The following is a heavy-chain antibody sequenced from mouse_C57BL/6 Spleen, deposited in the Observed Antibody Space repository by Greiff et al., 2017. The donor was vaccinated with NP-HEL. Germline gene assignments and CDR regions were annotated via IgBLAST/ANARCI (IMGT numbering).Heavy chain of an antibody. CDR1: GYAFTNYL. J-gene: IGHJ4*01. D-gene: IGHD1-1*01. CDR3: AREGSSYGAMDY. V-gene: IGHV1-54*01. CDR2: INPGSGGT. Sequence: VMLVESGAELVRPGTSVKVSCKASGYAFTNYLIEWVKQRPGQGLEWIGVINPGSGGTNYNEKFKGKATLTADKSSSTAYMQLSSLTSEDSAVYFCAREGSSYGAMDYWGQGTSVTVSS.